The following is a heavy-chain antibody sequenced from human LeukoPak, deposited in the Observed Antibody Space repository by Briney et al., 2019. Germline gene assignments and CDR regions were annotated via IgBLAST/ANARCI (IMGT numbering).Heavy chain of an antibody. D-gene: IGHD3-22*01. V-gene: IGHV4-30-4*01. J-gene: IGHJ5*02. Sequence: SQTLSLTCTLSGGSISSGVSCGSSIRQPPGKCLACIAYTYYSDSTYYTPSLKPRVTMSAHTSNNQPSLKPSSLTAADTAVYYCARPYYYDSRTDPCGQGMLATVSS. CDR1: GGSISSGVSC. CDR2: TYYSDST. CDR3: ARPYYYDSRTDP.